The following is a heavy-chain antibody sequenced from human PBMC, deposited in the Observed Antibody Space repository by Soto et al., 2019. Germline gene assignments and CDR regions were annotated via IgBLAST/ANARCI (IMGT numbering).Heavy chain of an antibody. CDR2: ISYDGSNK. D-gene: IGHD3-3*01. Sequence: QVQLVESGGGVVQPGRSLRLSCAASGFTFSSYAMHWVRQAPGKGLEWVAVISYDGSNKYYADSVKGRFTISRDNSKNPLYLQMNSPRAEDTAVYYCARDLYNPADDFWSGPGYWGQGTLVTVSS. V-gene: IGHV3-30-3*01. J-gene: IGHJ4*02. CDR1: GFTFSSYA. CDR3: ARDLYNPADDFWSGPGY.